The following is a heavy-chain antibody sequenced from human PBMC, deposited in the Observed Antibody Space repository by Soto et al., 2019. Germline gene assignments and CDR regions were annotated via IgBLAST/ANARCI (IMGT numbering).Heavy chain of an antibody. Sequence: QVQLQESGPGLVKPSQTLSLTCTISGASFSSGFYYWTWIRQSPAKVLEWIGYSDSSGSAYYNPSLQGRVTISVDTSTDQLSLKLSSVTAADTAVYYCARDRHCPDVLRLYYVDTWGLGSLVTVSS. CDR1: GASFSSGFYY. D-gene: IGHD3-10*02. CDR3: ARDRHCPDVLRLYYVDT. CDR2: SDSSGSA. V-gene: IGHV4-30-4*01. J-gene: IGHJ4*02.